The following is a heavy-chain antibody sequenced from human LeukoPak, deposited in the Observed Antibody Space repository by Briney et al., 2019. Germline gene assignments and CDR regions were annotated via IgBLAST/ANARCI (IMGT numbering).Heavy chain of an antibody. CDR1: GGSFSGYY. J-gene: IGHJ4*02. Sequence: PSETLSLTCAVYGGSFSGYYWSWIRQPPGKGLEWIGEINHSGSTNYNPSLKSRVTISVDTSKNQFSLKLSSVTAADTAVYYCAREDWYQLLPFDYWGQGTLVTVSS. D-gene: IGHD2-2*01. V-gene: IGHV4-34*01. CDR3: AREDWYQLLPFDY. CDR2: INHSGST.